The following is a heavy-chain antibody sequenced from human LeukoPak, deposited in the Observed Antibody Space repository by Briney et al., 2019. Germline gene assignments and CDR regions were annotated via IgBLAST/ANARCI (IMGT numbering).Heavy chain of an antibody. D-gene: IGHD1-1*01. CDR3: ARGFLHDPPDY. CDR2: IDPKSGDR. CDR1: GYTFTGYY. J-gene: IGHJ4*02. V-gene: IGHV1-2*02. Sequence: GASVKVSCTASGYTFTGYYIHWVRQAPGQGLEWMGWIDPKSGDRKYAQKFQGRVTMTRDRSINTTYMELSGLRSDDAAVYYCARGFLHDPPDYWGQGTLITVPS.